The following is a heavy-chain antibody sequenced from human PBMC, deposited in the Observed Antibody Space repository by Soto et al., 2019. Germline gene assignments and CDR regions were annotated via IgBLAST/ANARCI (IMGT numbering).Heavy chain of an antibody. Sequence: SETLSLTCTVSGGSISSGGYYWSWIRQHPGKGLEWIGYIYYSGSTYYNPSLKSRVTISVDTSKNQFSLKLSSVTAADTAVYYCARDSGFWSGYYPGGGFVAYYGMDVWGQGTTVTVS. CDR2: IYYSGST. D-gene: IGHD3-3*01. J-gene: IGHJ6*02. CDR1: GGSISSGGYY. CDR3: ARDSGFWSGYYPGGGFVAYYGMDV. V-gene: IGHV4-31*03.